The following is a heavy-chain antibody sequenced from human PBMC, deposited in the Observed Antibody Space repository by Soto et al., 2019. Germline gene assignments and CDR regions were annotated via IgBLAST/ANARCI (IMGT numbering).Heavy chain of an antibody. V-gene: IGHV4-39*07. Sequence: SETLSLTCTVSGDSITSNSYFWAWIRQPPGKGLEWIGSIYYSGTTYYNPSLKSRVTISVDRSKNQFSLKLSSVTAADTAIYYCARDIGYYYASSGSIAFDISGQGTMVTVSS. CDR1: GDSITSNSYF. J-gene: IGHJ3*02. D-gene: IGHD3-22*01. CDR3: ARDIGYYYASSGSIAFDI. CDR2: IYYSGTT.